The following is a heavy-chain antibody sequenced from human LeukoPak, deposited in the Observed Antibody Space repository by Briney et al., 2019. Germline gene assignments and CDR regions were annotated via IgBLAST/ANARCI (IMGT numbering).Heavy chain of an antibody. D-gene: IGHD3-22*01. CDR3: AKCDYYDSSGYYRY. CDR1: GFTFSSYG. CDR2: ISGSGGST. V-gene: IGHV3-23*01. J-gene: IGHJ4*02. Sequence: PGGSLRLSCAASGFTFSSYGMSWVRQAPGKGLEWVSAISGSGGSTYYADSVKGRFTISRDNSKNTLYLQMNSLRAEDTAVYYCAKCDYYDSSGYYRYWGQGTLVTVSS.